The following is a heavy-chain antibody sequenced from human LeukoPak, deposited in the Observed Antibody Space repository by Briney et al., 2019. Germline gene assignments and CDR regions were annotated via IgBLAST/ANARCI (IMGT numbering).Heavy chain of an antibody. CDR3: ARGGSGWYPFDY. CDR2: IYYSGST. D-gene: IGHD6-19*01. CDR1: GGSISSYY. V-gene: IGHV4-59*01. J-gene: IGHJ4*02. Sequence: SETLSLTCTVSGGSISSYYWSWIRQPPGKGLEWIGYIYYSGSTNYNPSLKSRVTISVDTSKNQFSLKLSSVTAADTAVYYCARGGSGWYPFDYWGQGTLVTVSS.